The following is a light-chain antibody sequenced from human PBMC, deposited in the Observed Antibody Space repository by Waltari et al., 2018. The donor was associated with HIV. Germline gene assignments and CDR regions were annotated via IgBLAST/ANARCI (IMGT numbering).Light chain of an antibody. V-gene: IGLV1-47*01. Sequence: QSVLTQPPSASGNPGQRVTISCSGSRSNIGNNTVYWFQQLPGTAPKLLIYRNNQRPSGVPDRFTGSKSGTSVSLAISGLRSEDEADYYCDAWDDSLSGRVFGGGTKLTVL. CDR3: DAWDDSLSGRV. CDR2: RNN. J-gene: IGLJ3*02. CDR1: RSNIGNNT.